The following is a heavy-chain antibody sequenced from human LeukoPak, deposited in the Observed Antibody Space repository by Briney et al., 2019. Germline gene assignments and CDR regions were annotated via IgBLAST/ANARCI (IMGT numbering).Heavy chain of an antibody. J-gene: IGHJ4*02. CDR2: INPNSGGT. D-gene: IGHD3-10*01. CDR1: GYAFTAYY. Sequence: ASLKVSPKASGYAFTAYYILWVRQAPGQGLEWMGWINPNSGGTNYAQKFQGRVTMTRDTSSSTAYMELGRLRSDDTAVYYCARDHSYYDSGSHSNVDYWGQGTLVTVSS. V-gene: IGHV1-2*02. CDR3: ARDHSYYDSGSHSNVDY.